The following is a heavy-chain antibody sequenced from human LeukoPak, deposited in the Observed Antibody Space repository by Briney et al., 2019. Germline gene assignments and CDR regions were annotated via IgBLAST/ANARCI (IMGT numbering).Heavy chain of an antibody. CDR1: GGPISGFY. V-gene: IGHV4-59*08. J-gene: IGHJ4*02. D-gene: IGHD1-26*01. CDR3: ARLSGSQTTPY. CDR2: IDYSGST. Sequence: SETLSLTCTVSGGPISGFYWSWIRQPPGKGLELIGYIDYSGSTNYNPSLKSRVSTSADTSKNQFSLKLSSVTAADTAVYYCARLSGSQTTPYWGQGTLVSVSS.